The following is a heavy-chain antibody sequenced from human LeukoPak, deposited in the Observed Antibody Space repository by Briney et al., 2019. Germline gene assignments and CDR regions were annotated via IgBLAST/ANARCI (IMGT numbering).Heavy chain of an antibody. J-gene: IGHJ4*02. CDR2: INHSGST. Sequence: SETLSLTRAVYGGSFSGYYWSWIRQPPGKGLEWIGEINHSGSTNYNPSLKSRVTISVDTSKNQFSLQLSSVTAADTAVYYCARGLNYYDSSGYYYRYWGQGTLVTVSS. CDR3: ARGLNYYDSSGYYYRY. V-gene: IGHV4-34*01. D-gene: IGHD3-22*01. CDR1: GGSFSGYY.